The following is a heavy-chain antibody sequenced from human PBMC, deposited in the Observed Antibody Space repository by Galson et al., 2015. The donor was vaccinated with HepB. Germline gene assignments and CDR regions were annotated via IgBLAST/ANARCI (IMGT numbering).Heavy chain of an antibody. J-gene: IGHJ4*02. CDR3: AKDSGTYYKSFDS. Sequence: SLRLSCAASGFILNDFYMTWIRQAPGKGLEWVSHISSSGSTDYADSVKGRFTISRDNAKNSLYLQMNSLRAEDTAVYYCAKDSGTYYKSFDSWGQGTLVTVSS. CDR1: GFILNDFY. CDR2: ISSSGST. V-gene: IGHV3-11*01. D-gene: IGHD1-26*01.